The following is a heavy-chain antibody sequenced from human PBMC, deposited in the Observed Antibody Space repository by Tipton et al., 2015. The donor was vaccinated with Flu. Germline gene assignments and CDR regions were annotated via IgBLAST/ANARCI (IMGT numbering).Heavy chain of an antibody. J-gene: IGHJ4*02. Sequence: SLRLSCAASGFTFNNHWMHWVRQAPGKGLVWVSRINKDGSNVVYADSVEGRFTFSRDNAKNTLYLQMNSLRAEDTAVYYCTRALDYWGQGTPVTVSS. CDR2: INKDGSNV. V-gene: IGHV3-74*01. CDR1: GFTFNNHW. CDR3: TRALDY.